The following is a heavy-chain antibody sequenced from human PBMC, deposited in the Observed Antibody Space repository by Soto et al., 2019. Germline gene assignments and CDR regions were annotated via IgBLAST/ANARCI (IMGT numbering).Heavy chain of an antibody. CDR3: VRQVDTSMVSGWFDP. V-gene: IGHV3-48*02. CDR2: TSSKSATV. D-gene: IGHD5-18*01. J-gene: IGHJ5*02. CDR1: GFTFSIFS. Sequence: EVQLVESGGGLVQPGGSLRLSCEASGFTFSIFSMHWVRQAPGKGLEWVSYTSSKSATVYYADSVKGRFTISRDDAKNSLYLQMNSLSEEDKAVYYCVRQVDTSMVSGWFDPWGRGTLVTVSS.